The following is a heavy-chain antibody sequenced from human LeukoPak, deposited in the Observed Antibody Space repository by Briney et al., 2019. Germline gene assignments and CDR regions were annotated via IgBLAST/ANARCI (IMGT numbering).Heavy chain of an antibody. J-gene: IGHJ3*02. CDR1: GFTVSSNS. D-gene: IGHD3-3*02. CDR2: IYSDNT. Sequence: PGGSLRLSCTVSGFTVSSNSMSWVRQAPGKGLEWVSFIYSDNTHYSDSVKGRSTISRDNSKNTLYLQMNSLRAEDTAIYYCAKIRPPAYDIWGQGTMVTVSS. CDR3: AKIRPPAYDI. V-gene: IGHV3-53*01.